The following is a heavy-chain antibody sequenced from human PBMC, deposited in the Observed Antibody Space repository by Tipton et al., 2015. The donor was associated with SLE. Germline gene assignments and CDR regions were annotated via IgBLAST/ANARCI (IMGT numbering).Heavy chain of an antibody. J-gene: IGHJ4*02. CDR1: GGSISSSGYY. Sequence: TLSLTCTVSGGSISSSGYYCNWIRQLPGNGLEWIGYIYYTGGTYYNPSLKSRVTMSLDTSKNQFSLNLSSVTAADTALYYCATKGPEGAPATFSFDSWGQGILVTVSS. CDR3: ATKGPEGAPATFSFDS. D-gene: IGHD2-15*01. CDR2: IYYTGGT. V-gene: IGHV4-31*03.